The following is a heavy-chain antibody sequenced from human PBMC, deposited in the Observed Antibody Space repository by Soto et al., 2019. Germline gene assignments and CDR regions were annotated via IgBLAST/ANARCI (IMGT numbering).Heavy chain of an antibody. D-gene: IGHD5-12*01. CDR3: ARDEEMATVDY. CDR2: ISSSSSYI. J-gene: IGHJ4*02. Sequence: GGSLRLSCAASGFTFSSYSMNWVRQAPGKGLEWVSSISSSSSYIYYADSVKGRFTISRDNAKNSLYLQMTSLRAEDTAVYYCARDEEMATVDYWGQGTLVTVSS. CDR1: GFTFSSYS. V-gene: IGHV3-21*01.